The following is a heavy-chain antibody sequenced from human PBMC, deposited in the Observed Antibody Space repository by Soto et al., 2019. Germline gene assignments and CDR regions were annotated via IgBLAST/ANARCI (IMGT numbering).Heavy chain of an antibody. CDR1: GFTFSSYG. CDR3: ARDGEQQLVPPYYYGMDV. J-gene: IGHJ6*02. D-gene: IGHD6-13*01. V-gene: IGHV3-33*01. Sequence: SLRLSCAASGFTFSSYGMHWVRQAPGKGLEWVAAIWYDGSNKYYADSVKGRFTISRDNSKNTLYLQMNSLRAEDTAVYYCARDGEQQLVPPYYYGMDVWGQGTTVTVSS. CDR2: IWYDGSNK.